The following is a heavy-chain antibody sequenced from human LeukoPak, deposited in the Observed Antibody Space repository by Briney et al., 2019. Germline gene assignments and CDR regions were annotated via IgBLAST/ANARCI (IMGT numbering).Heavy chain of an antibody. CDR1: GFTFSSYT. V-gene: IGHV3-21*01. Sequence: GGSLRLSCAASGFTFSSYTMNWVRQAPGKGLEWVSIISSGSSYIHYADSVKGRFTISRDNAKNSLYLQMDSLTAEDTAVYYCTRKGSQWDFLVDYWGQGTRVAVSP. D-gene: IGHD2/OR15-2a*01. J-gene: IGHJ4*02. CDR3: TRKGSQWDFLVDY. CDR2: ISSGSSYI.